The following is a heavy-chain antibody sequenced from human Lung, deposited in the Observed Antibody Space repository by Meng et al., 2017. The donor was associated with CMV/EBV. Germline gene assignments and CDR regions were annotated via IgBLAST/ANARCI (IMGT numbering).Heavy chain of an antibody. Sequence: SCGGSGFYFRCYGMHWVRQAPGKGLEWLAVISYDGNDKYYVDSVKGRFTISRDNSKNTLYLQMNNLRPEDTAVYYCAKDLGRDILPDDWGQGTLVTVSS. CDR3: AKDLGRDILPDD. CDR2: ISYDGNDK. J-gene: IGHJ4*02. CDR1: GFYFRCYG. D-gene: IGHD3-16*01. V-gene: IGHV3-30*18.